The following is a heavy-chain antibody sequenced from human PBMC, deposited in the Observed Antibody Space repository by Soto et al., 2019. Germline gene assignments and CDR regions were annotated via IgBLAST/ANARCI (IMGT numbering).Heavy chain of an antibody. V-gene: IGHV3-23*01. J-gene: IGHJ3*02. CDR3: AKGNSWSPALVLDI. CDR2: ISGSGGST. CDR1: GFTFISYA. Sequence: PGGSLRLSCAASGFTFISYAMSWVRQAPGKGLEWVSAISGSGGSTYYADSVKGRFTISTDSSTNTLYLQMNSLRAEDTAVYYCAKGNSWSPALVLDIWGQGTMVTV. D-gene: IGHD1-7*01.